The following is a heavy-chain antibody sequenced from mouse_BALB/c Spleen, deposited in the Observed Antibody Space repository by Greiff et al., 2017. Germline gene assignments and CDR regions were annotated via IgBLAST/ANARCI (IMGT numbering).Heavy chain of an antibody. Sequence: EVHLVESGGDLVKPGGSLKLSCAASGFTFSSYGMSWVRQTPDKRLEWVATISSGGSYTYYPDSVKGRFTISRDNAKNTLYLQMSSLKSEDTAMYYCARPSAMDYWGQGTSVTVSS. J-gene: IGHJ4*01. CDR3: ARPSAMDY. CDR2: ISSGGSYT. V-gene: IGHV5-6*01. CDR1: GFTFSSYG.